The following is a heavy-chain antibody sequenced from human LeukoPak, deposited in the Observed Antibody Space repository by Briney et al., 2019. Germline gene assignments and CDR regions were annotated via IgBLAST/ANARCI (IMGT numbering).Heavy chain of an antibody. CDR3: AREVYYDILTGLVDY. D-gene: IGHD3-9*01. Sequence: SETLSLTCTVSGGSISSYYWSWIRQPPGKGLEWIGYIYYSGSTNYNPSLKSRVTISVDTSKNQFSLKLSSVTAADTAVYYCAREVYYDILTGLVDYWGQGTLVTVSS. J-gene: IGHJ4*02. CDR2: IYYSGST. V-gene: IGHV4-59*12. CDR1: GGSISSYY.